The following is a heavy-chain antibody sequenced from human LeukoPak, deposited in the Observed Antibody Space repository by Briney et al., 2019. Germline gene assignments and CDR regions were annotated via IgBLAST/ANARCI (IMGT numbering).Heavy chain of an antibody. Sequence: SQTLSLXCTVSGGSISSGSYYWSWIRQPAGKGLEWIGRIYTSGSTNYNPSLKSRVTISVDTSKNQFSLKLSSVTAADTAVYYCARGSGSSGSHYYYMDVWGKGTTVTVSS. CDR2: IYTSGST. CDR3: ARGSGSSGSHYYYMDV. J-gene: IGHJ6*03. D-gene: IGHD3-22*01. V-gene: IGHV4-61*02. CDR1: GGSISSGSYY.